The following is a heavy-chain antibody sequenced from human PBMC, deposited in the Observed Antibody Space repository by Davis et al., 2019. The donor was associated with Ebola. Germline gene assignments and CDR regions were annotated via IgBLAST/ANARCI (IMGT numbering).Heavy chain of an antibody. V-gene: IGHV1-18*04. J-gene: IGHJ4*02. CDR2: ISAYNGNT. D-gene: IGHD2-15*01. CDR1: GYTFTSYG. Sequence: ASVKVSCKASGYTFTSYGISWVRQAPGQGLEWMGWISAYNGNTNYAQKLQGRVTMTRDTSTSTVYMELRSLRSDDTAVYYCARDRKSHCSGGSCHTGDYWGQGTLVTVSS. CDR3: ARDRKSHCSGGSCHTGDY.